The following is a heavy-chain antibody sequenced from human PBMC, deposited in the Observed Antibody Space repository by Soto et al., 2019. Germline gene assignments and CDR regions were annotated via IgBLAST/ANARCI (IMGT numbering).Heavy chain of an antibody. CDR1: GGSVSSGSYS. J-gene: IGHJ5*02. D-gene: IGHD3-10*01. Sequence: SETLSLTFTVSGGSVSSGSYSWSWIRQPPGKGLEWIGYIYYSGSTNYNPSLKSRVTISVDTSKNQFSLKLSAVTAADTAVYYCARDRGTYYDGSGSYWFDPWGQGTLVTVS. CDR3: ARDRGTYYDGSGSYWFDP. CDR2: IYYSGST. V-gene: IGHV4-61*01.